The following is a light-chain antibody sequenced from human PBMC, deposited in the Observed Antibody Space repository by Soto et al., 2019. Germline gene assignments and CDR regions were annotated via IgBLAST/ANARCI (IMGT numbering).Light chain of an antibody. V-gene: IGLV1-44*01. CDR2: SNN. Sequence: QSVLTQPPSASATPGQRVTISCSGSSSNIGSNTVNWYQQPPGTAPKLLLYSNNQRPSGGPDRFSASKSGPSASLAISGPQSEDDTDYYCAARDDTLNGVFGTTTKLTVL. CDR3: AARDDTLNGV. J-gene: IGLJ1*01. CDR1: SSNIGSNT.